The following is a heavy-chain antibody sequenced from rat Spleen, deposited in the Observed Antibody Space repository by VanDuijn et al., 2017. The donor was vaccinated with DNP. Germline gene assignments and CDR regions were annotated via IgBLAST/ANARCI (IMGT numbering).Heavy chain of an antibody. CDR2: MSSGRNT. CDR3: ARASYGSSY. J-gene: IGHJ2*01. D-gene: IGHD1-3*01. CDR1: GFSLASYT. Sequence: QVQLKESGPGLVQPSQTLSLTCTVSGFSLASYTVSWVRQPPGKGLEWIAAMSSGRNTYYNSALKSRLSISRDTSKSQVFLKMNNLQTEDTATYYCARASYGSSYWGQGVMVTVSS. V-gene: IGHV2-6*01.